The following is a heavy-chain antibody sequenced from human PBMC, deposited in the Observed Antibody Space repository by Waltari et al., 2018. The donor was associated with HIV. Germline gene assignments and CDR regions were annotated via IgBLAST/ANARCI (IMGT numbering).Heavy chain of an antibody. Sequence: QVQLVASGGGVVQPGRFLRLPCAASGFTFSSYGLDWVRPAPGKGLEWVAVIWYDGSNKYYADSVKGRFSISRDNSKNTLYLQMNSLRAEDTAVYFCARRGVLTYYYTMDVWGQGTTVTVSS. CDR2: IWYDGSNK. CDR1: GFTFSSYG. CDR3: ARRGVLTYYYTMDV. D-gene: IGHD3-10*01. V-gene: IGHV3-33*01. J-gene: IGHJ6*02.